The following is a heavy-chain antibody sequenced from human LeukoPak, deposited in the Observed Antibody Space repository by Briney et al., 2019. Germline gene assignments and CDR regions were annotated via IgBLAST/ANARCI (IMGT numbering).Heavy chain of an antibody. CDR3: ARLLPGYYYYMDV. V-gene: IGHV4-59*01. CDR1: GGSISSYY. J-gene: IGHJ6*03. D-gene: IGHD2-15*01. CDR2: IYYSGST. Sequence: SETLSLTCTVSGGSISSYYWSWIRQPPGKGLEWIGYIYYSGSTNYNPSLKSRVTISVDTSKNQFSLKLSPVTAADTAVYYCARLLPGYYYYMDVWGKGTTVTVSS.